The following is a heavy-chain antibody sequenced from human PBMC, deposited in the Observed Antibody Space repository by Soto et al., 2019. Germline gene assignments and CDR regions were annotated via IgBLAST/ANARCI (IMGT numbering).Heavy chain of an antibody. D-gene: IGHD3-10*01. V-gene: IGHV4-30-2*01. CDR3: ARGFRGSGSYFLGYYYGMDV. Sequence: TLSLTCAVSGGSISSGGYSWSWIRQPPGKGLEWIGYIYHSGSTYYNPSLKSRVTISVDRSKNQFSLKLSSVTAADTAVYYCARGFRGSGSYFLGYYYGMDVWGQGTTVTVSS. CDR1: GGSISSGGYS. J-gene: IGHJ6*02. CDR2: IYHSGST.